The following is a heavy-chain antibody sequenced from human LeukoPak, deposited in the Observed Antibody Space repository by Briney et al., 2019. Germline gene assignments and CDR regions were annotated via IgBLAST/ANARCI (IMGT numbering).Heavy chain of an antibody. CDR2: INTDNGNR. CDR1: GYTLTNYA. D-gene: IGHD2/OR15-2a*01. CDR3: ARDKALTTSYGMDV. V-gene: IGHV1-3*04. J-gene: IGHJ6*02. Sequence: ASVKVSCKASGYTLTNYAIHWVRQAPGQGLVWMGWINTDNGNRKYAQKFQGRVTITSDTSANTVNMELTSLRSEDTAVYFCARDKALTTSYGMDVWGQGTTVTVSS.